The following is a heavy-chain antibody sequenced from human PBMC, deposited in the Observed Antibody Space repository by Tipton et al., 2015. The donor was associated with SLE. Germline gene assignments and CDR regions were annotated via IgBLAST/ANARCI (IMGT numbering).Heavy chain of an antibody. CDR1: GYPISSDYF. CDR2: ISYTGST. CDR3: ATSPLTL. D-gene: IGHD2-2*01. J-gene: IGHJ4*02. Sequence: GLVKPSETLSLTCAVSGYPISSDYFWGWIRQPPGKGLEWIGSISYTGSTYYNPSLKSRVTISVDMSKNQFSLKLTSVTAADTAVYYCATSPLTLWGQGTLVTVSS. V-gene: IGHV4-38-2*01.